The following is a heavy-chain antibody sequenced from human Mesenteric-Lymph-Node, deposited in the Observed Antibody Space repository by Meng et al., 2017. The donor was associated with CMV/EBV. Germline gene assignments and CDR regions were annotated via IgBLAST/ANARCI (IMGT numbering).Heavy chain of an antibody. CDR2: ISYDGSNK. CDR3: AKDIFPLLIVPDANHFYYYYGMDV. V-gene: IGHV3-30-3*01. Sequence: GGSLRLSCAASGFTFSSYAMHWVRQAPGKGLEWVAVISYDGSNKYYADSVKGRFTISRDNPKNTLYLQMNSLRAEDTAVYYCAKDIFPLLIVPDANHFYYYYGMDVWGQGTTVTVSS. J-gene: IGHJ6*02. CDR1: GFTFSSYA. D-gene: IGHD2/OR15-2a*01.